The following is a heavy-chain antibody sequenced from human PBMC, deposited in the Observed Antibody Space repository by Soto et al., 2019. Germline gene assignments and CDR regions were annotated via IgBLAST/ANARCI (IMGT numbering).Heavy chain of an antibody. CDR2: IYHSGST. CDR3: ARDHGSGWPIKTDYSYGMDV. Sequence: QVQLQESGPGLVKPSGTLSLTCAVSGGSISSSNWWSWVRQPPGKGLEWIGEIYHSGSTNYNPSLKSRVTISVDKSKNQFSLKLSSVTAADTAVYYCARDHGSGWPIKTDYSYGMDVWGQGTTVTVSS. CDR1: GGSISSSNW. D-gene: IGHD6-19*01. J-gene: IGHJ6*02. V-gene: IGHV4-4*02.